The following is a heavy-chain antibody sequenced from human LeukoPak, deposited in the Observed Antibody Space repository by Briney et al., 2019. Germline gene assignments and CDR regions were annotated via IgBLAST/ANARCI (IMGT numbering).Heavy chain of an antibody. CDR2: INPNSGGT. CDR1: GYTFTDYY. Sequence: ASVTVSCKASGYTFTDYYIHWVRQAPGQGLEWMGWINPNSGGTNYAQNFQGRVTMTSDTSISTAYMELSSLRSDDTAVYYCARPGTRGRSTMGAYWGQGTLVTVSS. J-gene: IGHJ4*02. V-gene: IGHV1-2*02. D-gene: IGHD3-10*01. CDR3: ARPGTRGRSTMGAY.